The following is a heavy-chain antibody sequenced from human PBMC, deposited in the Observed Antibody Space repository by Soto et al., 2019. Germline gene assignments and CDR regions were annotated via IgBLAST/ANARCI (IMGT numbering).Heavy chain of an antibody. J-gene: IGHJ4*01. V-gene: IGHV3-48*01. D-gene: IGHD3-16*02. CDR3: ARDEEIDDYIWGSYCYFYYFDY. Sequence: EVQLVESGGGLVQPGGSLRLSCAASGFTFSSYSMNWVRQAPGKGLEWVSYISSSSSTIYYADSVKGRFTISRDNAKNSLYLQMNSLRAEDTAVYYCARDEEIDDYIWGSYCYFYYFDYWGHGTLVTVSS. CDR1: GFTFSSYS. CDR2: ISSSSSTI.